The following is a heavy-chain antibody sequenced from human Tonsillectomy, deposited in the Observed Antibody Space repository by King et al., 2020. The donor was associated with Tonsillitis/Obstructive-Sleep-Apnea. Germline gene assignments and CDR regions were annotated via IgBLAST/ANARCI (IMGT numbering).Heavy chain of an antibody. J-gene: IGHJ6*02. CDR1: GDSVSSNSAT. Sequence: VQLQQSGPGLVKPSQTLSLTCAISGDSVSSNSATWNWIRQSPSRGLEWLGRTYYRSKWYNDYAVSVKSRITINPDTSKNHFSLQLNSVTPEDTAVYYCARAATQYCSRTTCYAYGMDVWGQGTTVTVSS. V-gene: IGHV6-1*01. CDR3: ARAATQYCSRTTCYAYGMDV. D-gene: IGHD2-2*01. CDR2: TYYRSKWYN.